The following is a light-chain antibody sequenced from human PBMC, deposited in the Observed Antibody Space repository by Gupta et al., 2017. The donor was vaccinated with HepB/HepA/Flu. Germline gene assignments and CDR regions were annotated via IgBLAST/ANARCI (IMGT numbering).Light chain of an antibody. CDR3: QQYYTTPRT. CDR1: QSFLYSSNNNNY. Sequence: DIVMTHSPGSLSVSLGERAYINCKSSQSFLYSSNNNNYLAWYQQKPGQPPKLLIDWASTRESGVPARFSGSGSGTDFTLTISSLQAEDVAVYFCQQYYTTPRTFGQGTKVEIK. J-gene: IGKJ1*01. CDR2: WAS. V-gene: IGKV4-1*01.